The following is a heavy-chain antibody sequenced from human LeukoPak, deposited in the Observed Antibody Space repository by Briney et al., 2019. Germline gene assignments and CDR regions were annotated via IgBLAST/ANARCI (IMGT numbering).Heavy chain of an antibody. D-gene: IGHD1-14*01. Sequence: SETLSLTCTVSGGSISSGSYYWGWIRQPPGRGLEWIGSIYYSGSTYYNPSLKSRVTISVDTSKNQFSLKLSSVTAADTAVYYCARQPGFDYWGQGTLVTVSS. CDR1: GGSISSGSYY. CDR3: ARQPGFDY. J-gene: IGHJ4*02. V-gene: IGHV4-39*01. CDR2: IYYSGST.